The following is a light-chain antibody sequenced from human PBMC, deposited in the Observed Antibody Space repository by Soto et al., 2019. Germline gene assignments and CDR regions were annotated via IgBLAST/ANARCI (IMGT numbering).Light chain of an antibody. CDR2: GAY. J-gene: IGKJ1*01. CDR1: QSVGGD. CDR3: QQYNNWPRT. Sequence: ETVMTQSPATLSVSPGERATLSCRASQSVGGDLAWYQQKPGQAPRLLMYGAYIRATGIPARFSGSASGTEFTLTISSLQSEDSAVYYCQQYNNWPRTFGQGTKVEIK. V-gene: IGKV3-15*01.